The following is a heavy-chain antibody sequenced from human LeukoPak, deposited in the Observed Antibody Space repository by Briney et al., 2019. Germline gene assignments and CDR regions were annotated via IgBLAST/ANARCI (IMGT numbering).Heavy chain of an antibody. CDR3: AAPYNRIQLRRIDY. Sequence: SETLSLTCTVSGYSISSGYYWGWIRQPPGKGLEWIGSIYHSGSTYYNPSLKSRVTISVDTSKNQFSLKLSSVTAADTAVYYCAAPYNRIQLRRIDYWGQGTLVTVSS. V-gene: IGHV4-38-2*02. CDR2: IYHSGST. CDR1: GYSISSGYY. J-gene: IGHJ4*02. D-gene: IGHD1-14*01.